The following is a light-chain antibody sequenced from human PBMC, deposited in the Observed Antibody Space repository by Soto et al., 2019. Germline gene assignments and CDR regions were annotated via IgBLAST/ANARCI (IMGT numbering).Light chain of an antibody. V-gene: IGKV3-20*01. CDR3: QQYGRSPWT. CDR2: GAS. J-gene: IGKJ1*01. Sequence: EIVLTQSPGTLSLSPGERATLSCRASESVSSNFLAWYQQKFGQAPRLLIHGASSRASGIPDRFSGSGSGTDFTLTIDRLEPEDFAIYFCQQYGRSPWTFGQGTKVEI. CDR1: ESVSSNF.